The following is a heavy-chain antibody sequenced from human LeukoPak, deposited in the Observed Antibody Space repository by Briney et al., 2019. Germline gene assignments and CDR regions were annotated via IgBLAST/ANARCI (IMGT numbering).Heavy chain of an antibody. CDR1: GGSFSDYY. J-gene: IGHJ4*02. Sequence: PSETLSLTCAVYGGSFSDYYWSWIRQSPGKGLEWIGEINHTGSTKYNPSLKSRVTISVDTSKNQFSLRLTSVTAADTALYYCARHVQDIGLTHWGQGTLVTVSS. CDR2: INHTGST. V-gene: IGHV4-34*01. CDR3: ARHVQDIGLTH.